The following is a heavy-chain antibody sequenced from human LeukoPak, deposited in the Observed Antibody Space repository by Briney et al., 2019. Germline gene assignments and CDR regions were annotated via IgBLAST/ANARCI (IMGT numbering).Heavy chain of an antibody. CDR1: GFTFDDYA. V-gene: IGHV3-9*01. D-gene: IGHD1-7*01. CDR3: AKDILGTTSDAFDI. J-gene: IGHJ3*02. CDR2: ISWNSGSI. Sequence: GGSLRLSCAASGFTFDDYAMHWVRQAPGKGLEWVSGISWNSGSIGYADSVKGRFTISRDNAKNSLYLQMNSLRAEDTALYYCAKDILGTTSDAFDIWGQGAMVIVSS.